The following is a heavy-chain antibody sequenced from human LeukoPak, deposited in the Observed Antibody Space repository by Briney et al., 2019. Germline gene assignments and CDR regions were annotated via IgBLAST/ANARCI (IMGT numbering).Heavy chain of an antibody. Sequence: ASMKVSCKASGYTFSGYYIHWVRQAPGQGPAWMGIINPSGGGTVYAQKFQGRVTMTRDKSTSTVYMELNSLRSEDTAVYYCARSYYDSSGYNFWYFDLWGRGTLVTVSS. CDR2: INPSGGGT. D-gene: IGHD3-22*01. J-gene: IGHJ2*01. CDR3: ARSYYDSSGYNFWYFDL. V-gene: IGHV1-46*01. CDR1: GYTFSGYY.